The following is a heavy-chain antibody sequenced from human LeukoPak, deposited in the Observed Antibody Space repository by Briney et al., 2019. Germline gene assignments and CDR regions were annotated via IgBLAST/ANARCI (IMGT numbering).Heavy chain of an antibody. CDR2: IRYDGGIK. J-gene: IGHJ4*02. Sequence: GGSLRLSCAVSGFTFSTYGIHWVRQAPGKGPQWVAFIRYDGGIKYYADSVKGRFTISRDNSKNTLSLQMNSLRVEDTAVYYCAKDIRRYGSGSHYSDYFDYWGQGALVTVSS. V-gene: IGHV3-30*02. D-gene: IGHD3-10*01. CDR3: AKDIRRYGSGSHYSDYFDY. CDR1: GFTFSTYG.